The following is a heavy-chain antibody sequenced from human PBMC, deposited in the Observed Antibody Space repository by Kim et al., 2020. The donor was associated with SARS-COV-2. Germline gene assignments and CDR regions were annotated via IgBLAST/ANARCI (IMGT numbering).Heavy chain of an antibody. J-gene: IGHJ4*02. CDR1: GYTFTNYG. Sequence: ASVKVSCKASGYTFTNYGINWVRQAPGQGPEWMGWISVYNGNRKYAENLQGRVTMTTDTSASTAYMELRSLRSDDTAVYYCARTLSPTYFYGSGAPGYWGQGTLVTVSS. CDR3: ARTLSPTYFYGSGAPGY. D-gene: IGHD3-10*01. CDR2: ISVYNGNR. V-gene: IGHV1-18*01.